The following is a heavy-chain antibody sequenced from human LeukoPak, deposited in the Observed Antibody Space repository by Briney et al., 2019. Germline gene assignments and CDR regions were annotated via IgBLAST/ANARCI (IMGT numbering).Heavy chain of an antibody. Sequence: PSETLSLTCTVSGGSISSSSYYWGWIRQPPGKGLEWIGSIYYSGSTYYNPSLKSRVTISVDTSKNQFSLKLSSVTAADTAVYYCARRALCSSTSCYTGGYNWFDPWGQGTLVTVSS. D-gene: IGHD2-2*02. J-gene: IGHJ5*02. CDR3: ARRALCSSTSCYTGGYNWFDP. CDR1: GGSISSSSYY. CDR2: IYYSGST. V-gene: IGHV4-39*01.